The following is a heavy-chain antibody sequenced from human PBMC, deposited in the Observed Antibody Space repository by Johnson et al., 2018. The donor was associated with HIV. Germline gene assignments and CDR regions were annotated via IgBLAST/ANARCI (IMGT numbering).Heavy chain of an antibody. CDR3: GSGSPPSAFDI. Sequence: QVQLVESGGGVVQPGRSLRLSCAASAFTSSSYSMHWVRQAPGKGLEWVAVISYGGNNKYYADSVKGRFTISRDNSKNTLYLRMARLIAEDTAVYYYGSGSPPSAFDIWGQGTMVTVSS. J-gene: IGHJ3*02. CDR1: AFTSSSYS. CDR2: ISYGGNNK. V-gene: IGHV3-30-3*01. D-gene: IGHD3-10*01.